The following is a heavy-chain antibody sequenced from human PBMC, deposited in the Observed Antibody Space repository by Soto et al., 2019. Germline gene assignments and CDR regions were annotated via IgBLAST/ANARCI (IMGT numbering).Heavy chain of an antibody. V-gene: IGHV1-18*01. CDR3: ARDRLNDILTGHAAFDI. D-gene: IGHD3-9*01. J-gene: IGHJ3*02. CDR2: ISAYNGNT. CDR1: GYTFTNYG. Sequence: XSVKVSCTASGYTFTNYGISWVRQAPGQGLEWMGWISAYNGNTNYSQKLQVRVTMTTDTSTSTAYMELRSLRSDDAAVYYCARDRLNDILTGHAAFDIWGQGTMVTV.